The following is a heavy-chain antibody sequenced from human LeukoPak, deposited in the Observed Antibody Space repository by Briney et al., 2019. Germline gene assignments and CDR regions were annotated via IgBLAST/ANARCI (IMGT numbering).Heavy chain of an antibody. CDR3: TRVGYIDEGIDY. J-gene: IGHJ4*02. CDR1: GFTFSSYA. D-gene: IGHD5-24*01. CDR2: ISRGSDHI. Sequence: KPGGSLRLSCAASGFTFSSYAMNWVRQAPGKGLEWVSSISRGSDHIFYADSMKSRFTISRDNAKNSLYLQMNSLGAEDTAIYYCTRVGYIDEGIDYWGQGTLVTVSS. V-gene: IGHV3-21*01.